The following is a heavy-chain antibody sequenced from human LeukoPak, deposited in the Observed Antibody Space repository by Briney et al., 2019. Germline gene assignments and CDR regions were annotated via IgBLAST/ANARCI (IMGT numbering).Heavy chain of an antibody. D-gene: IGHD3-10*01. V-gene: IGHV3-23*01. CDR1: GFTFSSYG. CDR3: AKAPSGSSDSDYFDY. J-gene: IGHJ4*02. CDR2: ISGSGGST. Sequence: PGGSLRLSCAASGFTFSSYGMSWVRQAPGKGLEWVSAISGSGGSTYYADSVKGRFTISRDNSKNTLYLQMNSLRAEDTAVYYCAKAPSGSSDSDYFDYWGQGTLVTVSS.